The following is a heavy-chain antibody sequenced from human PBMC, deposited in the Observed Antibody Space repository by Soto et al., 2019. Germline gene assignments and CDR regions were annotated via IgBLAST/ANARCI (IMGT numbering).Heavy chain of an antibody. Sequence: QITLKESGPTLVKPTQTLTLTCTFSGFSLTTSGVGVGWIRQPPGKALEWLALIYWDDDKRYSPSLKSRPTSTXDXTKNQVVLTMTNMDPADTATYFCAHRTTTVPWWFDPWGQGTLVTVSS. CDR2: IYWDDDK. J-gene: IGHJ5*02. V-gene: IGHV2-5*02. D-gene: IGHD4-17*01. CDR1: GFSLTTSGVG. CDR3: AHRTTTVPWWFDP.